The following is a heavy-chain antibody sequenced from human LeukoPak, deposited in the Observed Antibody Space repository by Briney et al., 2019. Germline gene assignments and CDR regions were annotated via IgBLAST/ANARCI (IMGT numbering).Heavy chain of an antibody. CDR1: GGSFSGYY. D-gene: IGHD5-12*01. CDR3: ARVGDIVATITLYYYYGMDV. Sequence: SETLSLTCAVYGGSFSGYYWSWIRQPPGKGLEWIGEINHSGSTNYNPSLKSRVTISVDTSKNQFALKLSSVTAADTAVYYCARVGDIVATITLYYYYGMDVWAKGPRSPSP. CDR2: INHSGST. V-gene: IGHV4-34*01. J-gene: IGHJ6*02.